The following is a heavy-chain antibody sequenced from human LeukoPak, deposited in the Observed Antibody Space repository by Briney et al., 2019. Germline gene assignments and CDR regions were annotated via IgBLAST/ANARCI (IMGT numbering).Heavy chain of an antibody. CDR1: GFTFSSFA. D-gene: IGHD7-27*01. Sequence: GGSLRLSCAASGFTFSSFAMSWVRQAPGKGLEWVSTITTSDGNTYYADSVKGRFTASRDNSKNTLFLQMNSLRAEDTAVYYCAKDGGLWVSAHWGDSWGRGTLVTVSS. CDR3: AKDGGLWVSAHWGDS. J-gene: IGHJ4*02. V-gene: IGHV3-23*01. CDR2: ITTSDGNT.